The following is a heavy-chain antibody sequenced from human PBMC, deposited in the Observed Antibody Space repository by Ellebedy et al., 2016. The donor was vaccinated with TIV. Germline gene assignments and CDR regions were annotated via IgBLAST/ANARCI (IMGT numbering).Heavy chain of an antibody. J-gene: IGHJ4*02. D-gene: IGHD1-1*01. Sequence: GESLKISCAASGFTFSNYAMNWVRQAPGKGLEWVTYIGDDGSDKYYADSVKGRFTISRDNSKNTVYLKMNSLRADDTAVYYCAKDQMWNLPHNYDYWGQGTLVTVSS. CDR2: IGDDGSDK. V-gene: IGHV3-30*02. CDR3: AKDQMWNLPHNYDY. CDR1: GFTFSNYA.